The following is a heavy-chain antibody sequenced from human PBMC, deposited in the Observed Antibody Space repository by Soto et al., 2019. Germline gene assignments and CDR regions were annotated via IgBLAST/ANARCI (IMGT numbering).Heavy chain of an antibody. CDR1: GYNFTSLY. J-gene: IGHJ4*01. D-gene: IGHD3-10*02. CDR2: INPRNGKT. Sequence: ASVKVSCKASGYNFTSLYAHWVRQAPGQGLEWMGIINPRNGKTTYAQKFQGRVTLTRDTSTTTMYMELNRLSTDDTAVYFCVRAVLAFWGPGSQDTVSA. CDR3: VRAVLAF. V-gene: IGHV1-46*01.